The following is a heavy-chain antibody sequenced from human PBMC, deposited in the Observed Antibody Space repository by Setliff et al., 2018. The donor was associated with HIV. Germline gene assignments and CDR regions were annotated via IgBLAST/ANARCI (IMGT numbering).Heavy chain of an antibody. J-gene: IGHJ4*02. CDR3: ARDRGYGVDTFDL. Sequence: ASVKVSCKASGFTFTDYGFSWVRQAPGQGLEWMGWIGGYEHNINYAQKFRDRVILTKDTSTTTVYMELVSLRFDDTAIYYCARDRGYGVDTFDLWGQGTQVTVSS. D-gene: IGHD4-17*01. V-gene: IGHV1-18*01. CDR1: GFTFTDYG. CDR2: IGGYEHNI.